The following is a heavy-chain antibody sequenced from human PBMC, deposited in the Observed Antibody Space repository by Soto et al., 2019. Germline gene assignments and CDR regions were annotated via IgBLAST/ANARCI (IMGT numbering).Heavy chain of an antibody. Sequence: SLTSTSAGVSIGVYNRLLLRNTAGKGLAWIGSIYISGSTIYNPSLKSRVTMSVDTSKKRFPLKLSSVSAADTAVYYCPKSGAYSSGWYSFDYWGQGTLVNDS. J-gene: IGHJ4*02. CDR3: PKSGAYSSGWYSFDY. D-gene: IGHD6-19*01. V-gene: IGHV4-4*07. CDR1: GVSIGVYN. CDR2: IYISGST.